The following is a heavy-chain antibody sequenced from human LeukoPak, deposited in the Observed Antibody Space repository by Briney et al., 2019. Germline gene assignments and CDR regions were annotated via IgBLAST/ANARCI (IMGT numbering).Heavy chain of an antibody. J-gene: IGHJ5*02. Sequence: SEILSLTCTVSGDSISSYYWSWIRQPPRKGLEWIGYIYVSVSTTYTPSPKSRVTISLDTSKNPFSMKLRSVTAADTALYYCARGTPVATTGTKGGWFDPWGQGTLVTVSS. D-gene: IGHD1-1*01. CDR3: ARGTPVATTGTKGGWFDP. CDR1: GDSISSYY. CDR2: IYVSVST. V-gene: IGHV4-59*01.